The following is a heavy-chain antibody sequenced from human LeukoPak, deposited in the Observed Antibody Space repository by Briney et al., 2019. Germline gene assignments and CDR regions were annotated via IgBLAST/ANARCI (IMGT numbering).Heavy chain of an antibody. Sequence: ASVKISCKACGYTFTTYYMHWVRQVPGQGLEWMGIINPNGGSTSYAQKFQDRVTMTRDTSTSTFYVELSSLRSEDTAVYYCARGNPTNYGAYLYYFDYWGQGTLVTVSS. J-gene: IGHJ4*02. CDR2: INPNGGST. V-gene: IGHV1-46*01. D-gene: IGHD4-17*01. CDR1: GYTFTTYY. CDR3: ARGNPTNYGAYLYYFDY.